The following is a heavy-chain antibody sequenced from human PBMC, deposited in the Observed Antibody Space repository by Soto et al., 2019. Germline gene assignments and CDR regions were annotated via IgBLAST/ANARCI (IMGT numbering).Heavy chain of an antibody. D-gene: IGHD2-15*01. CDR2: INAGNGYT. CDR1: VYTFTSYP. Sequence: ASVTVSCKASVYTFTSYPMYWVRQAPGQRLEWMGWINAGNGYTKYSQKFQGRVTITRDTSASTAYMELSSLRSEDTAVYYCGSPIRYCSGGSCYLHAFDMWGQGTMVIVSS. CDR3: GSPIRYCSGGSCYLHAFDM. V-gene: IGHV1-3*01. J-gene: IGHJ3*02.